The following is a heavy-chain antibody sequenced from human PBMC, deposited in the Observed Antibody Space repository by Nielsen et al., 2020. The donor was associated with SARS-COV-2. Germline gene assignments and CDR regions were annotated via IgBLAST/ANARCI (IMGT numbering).Heavy chain of an antibody. CDR3: AYDDSGYNAFNI. V-gene: IGHV5-51*01. Sequence: GESLKISCKGSGSSFNTYWIGWARQMPGKGLEWMGIIYPGDSDTRYSPSFQGHVTMSADKSINTAYVQWSSLRASDTAMYFCAYDDSGYNAFNIWGQGTMVTVSS. CDR2: IYPGDSDT. CDR1: GSSFNTYW. J-gene: IGHJ3*02. D-gene: IGHD3-22*01.